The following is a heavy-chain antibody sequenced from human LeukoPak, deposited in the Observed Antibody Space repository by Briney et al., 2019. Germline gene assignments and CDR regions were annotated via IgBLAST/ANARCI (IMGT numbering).Heavy chain of an antibody. J-gene: IGHJ4*02. CDR1: GGSISSYY. D-gene: IGHD6-13*01. CDR2: IYYSGST. CDR3: ARAGSSWYYFDY. Sequence: PSETLSLTCTVSGGSISSYYWSWIRQPPGKGLEWIGYIYYSGSTNYNPSLKSRVTISVDKSKNQFSLKLSSVTAADTAVYYCARAGSSWYYFDYWGQGTLVTVSP. V-gene: IGHV4-59*12.